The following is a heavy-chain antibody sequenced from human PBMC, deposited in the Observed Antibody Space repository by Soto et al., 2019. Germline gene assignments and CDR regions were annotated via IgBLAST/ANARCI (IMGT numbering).Heavy chain of an antibody. CDR2: IYPGDSDT. CDR3: ARALKDPIMALHAFDI. J-gene: IGHJ3*02. CDR1: GYIFTSHW. Sequence: EVQLVQSGEEVKKPGESLKISCKGSGYIFTSHWIGWVRQMPGKGLEWLGIIYPGDSDTRYSPSFQGQVTISADKSITTAYLQWSSLKASDTAFYYCARALKDPIMALHAFDIWGQGTMVTVSS. V-gene: IGHV5-51*01. D-gene: IGHD3-16*01.